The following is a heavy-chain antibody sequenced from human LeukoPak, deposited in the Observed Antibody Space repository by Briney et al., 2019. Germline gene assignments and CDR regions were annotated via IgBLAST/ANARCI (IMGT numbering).Heavy chain of an antibody. CDR3: ARDPTTYYYMDV. J-gene: IGHJ6*03. D-gene: IGHD4-11*01. Sequence: GGSLRLSCAASGFTFSSHWMHWVRQAPGKGLEWVSRINSDGGSRSFADSVRGRVTISRDNAKNTLYLQMNSLGAEDTAVYYCARDPTTYYYMDVWGKGTTVTVSS. CDR2: INSDGGSR. CDR1: GFTFSSHW. V-gene: IGHV3-74*01.